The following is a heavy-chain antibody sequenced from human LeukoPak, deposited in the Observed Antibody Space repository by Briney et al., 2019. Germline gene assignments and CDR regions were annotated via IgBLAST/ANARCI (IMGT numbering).Heavy chain of an antibody. J-gene: IGHJ4*02. CDR2: IYTGGIT. CDR3: ARDQVTSGGGLDY. D-gene: IGHD3-16*01. CDR1: GFSISSHF. Sequence: GGSLRLSCAASGFSISSHFMTWVRQAPGKGLEWVSVIYTGGITHYADSVAGRFTISRDNSKNTLYLQMNSRRVEDTAVYYCARDQVTSGGGLDYWGQGTLVTVSS. V-gene: IGHV3-53*01.